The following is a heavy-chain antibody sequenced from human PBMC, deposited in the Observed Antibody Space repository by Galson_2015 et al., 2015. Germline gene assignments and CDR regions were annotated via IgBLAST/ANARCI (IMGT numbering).Heavy chain of an antibody. D-gene: IGHD3-9*01. J-gene: IGHJ6*02. CDR3: ARVLRYFDLLLSNYCGMDV. Sequence: SLRLSCAASGFTFSSYWMSWVRQAPGKGLEWVANIKQDGSEKYYVDSVKGRFTISRDNAKNSLYLQMNSLRAEDTAVYYCARVLRYFDLLLSNYCGMDVWGQGTTVTVSS. V-gene: IGHV3-7*03. CDR1: GFTFSSYW. CDR2: IKQDGSEK.